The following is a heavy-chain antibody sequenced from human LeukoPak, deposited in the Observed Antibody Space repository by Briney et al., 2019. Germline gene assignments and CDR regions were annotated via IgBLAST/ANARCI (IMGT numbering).Heavy chain of an antibody. CDR2: IRGNGISA. D-gene: IGHD3-9*01. V-gene: IGHV3-23*01. J-gene: IGHJ4*02. CDR3: AKGASDWFLRPFDY. CDR1: GFTFNIYA. Sequence: GGSLRLSCAASGFTFNIYAMNWVRQAPGKGLEWVSSIRGNGISAFYADSVKGRFTISRDNSKNTFFLQMNSLRAEDTAVYYCAKGASDWFLRPFDYWAQGTLVTVSS.